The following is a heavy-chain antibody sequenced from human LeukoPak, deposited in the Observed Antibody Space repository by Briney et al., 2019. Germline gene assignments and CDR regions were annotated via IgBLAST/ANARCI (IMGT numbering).Heavy chain of an antibody. J-gene: IGHJ4*02. CDR2: LSYDGSNK. V-gene: IGHV3-30*04. Sequence: GGSLRLSCAASGFTFSSYAMRWVRQAPGKGLEWVALLSYDGSNKYYADSVKGRFTISRDNSKNTLYLQMNSLRAEDTAVYYCARASGQLVKSDFDYWGQGTLVTVSS. CDR3: ARASGQLVKSDFDY. CDR1: GFTFSSYA. D-gene: IGHD6-13*01.